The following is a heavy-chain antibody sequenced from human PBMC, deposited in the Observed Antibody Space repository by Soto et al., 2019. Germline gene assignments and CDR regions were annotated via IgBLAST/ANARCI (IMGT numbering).Heavy chain of an antibody. CDR1: GYIFSNHG. Sequence: QVQLMQSGVEVKKPGASVTVSCKTSGYIFSNHGITWVRQAPGQGLERMGWISAYNGNTDYEQTFQHRVTVTADQSTKVAYLELRGLRSDDTAMYYCARGGIYSSGGHFDPWGQGTLVTVSS. CDR2: ISAYNGNT. J-gene: IGHJ5*02. D-gene: IGHD3-22*01. CDR3: ARGGIYSSGGHFDP. V-gene: IGHV1-18*01.